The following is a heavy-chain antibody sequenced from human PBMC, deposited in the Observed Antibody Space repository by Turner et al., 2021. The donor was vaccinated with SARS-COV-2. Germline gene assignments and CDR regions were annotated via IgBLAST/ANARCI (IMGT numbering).Heavy chain of an antibody. CDR1: GYTFTSFY. D-gene: IGHD2-21*02. V-gene: IGHV1-46*01. Sequence: QVQLVQSGAEVEKPGASVKVSCKASGYTFTSFYMHWVRQAPGQGLEWMGIINPSGGSTNYAQKFQGRVTMTRDTSTSTVYMELSSLRSEDTAVYYCATGYAYCGGDCSIHYWGQGTLVTVSS. J-gene: IGHJ4*02. CDR2: INPSGGST. CDR3: ATGYAYCGGDCSIHY.